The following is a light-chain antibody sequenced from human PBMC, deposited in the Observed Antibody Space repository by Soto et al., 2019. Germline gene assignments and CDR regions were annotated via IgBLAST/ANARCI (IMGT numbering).Light chain of an antibody. V-gene: IGKV3-20*01. CDR3: QQYGSSTQGFT. J-gene: IGKJ3*01. CDR1: QSVSSSY. Sequence: EIVLTQSPGTLSLSPGERATLSCRASQSVSSSYLAWYQQKPGQAPRLLIYGASSRATGIPDRFSGSGSGTDLTLTISIREPEDVAVYYCQQYGSSTQGFTFGHGTKVDIK. CDR2: GAS.